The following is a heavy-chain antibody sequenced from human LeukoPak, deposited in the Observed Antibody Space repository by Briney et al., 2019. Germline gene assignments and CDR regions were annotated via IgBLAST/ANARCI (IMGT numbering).Heavy chain of an antibody. V-gene: IGHV4-39*07. CDR3: ARERAAFEHVVQYIDY. CDR2: IYYSGST. Sequence: PSETLSLTCTVSGGSISSSSYYWGWIRQPPGKGLEWIGSIYYSGSTYYNPSLKSRVTISVDTSKSQFSLKLSSVTAADTAVYYCARERAAFEHVVQYIDYWGQGTLVTVSS. D-gene: IGHD2-21*01. CDR1: GGSISSSSYY. J-gene: IGHJ4*02.